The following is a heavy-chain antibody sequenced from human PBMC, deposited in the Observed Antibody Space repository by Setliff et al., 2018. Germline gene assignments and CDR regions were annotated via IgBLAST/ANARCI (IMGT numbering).Heavy chain of an antibody. V-gene: IGHV1-69*11. Sequence: SVKVSCKASGVAFSSYALSWVRQAPGQGLEWVGRIIPVIDTTDYAENFQGRVTITADESTKTAYIELSSLRSEDTAIYYCARGRDGYNSNAFEIWGQGTMVTVSS. CDR1: GVAFSSYA. J-gene: IGHJ3*02. CDR3: ARGRDGYNSNAFEI. CDR2: IIPVIDTT. D-gene: IGHD5-12*01.